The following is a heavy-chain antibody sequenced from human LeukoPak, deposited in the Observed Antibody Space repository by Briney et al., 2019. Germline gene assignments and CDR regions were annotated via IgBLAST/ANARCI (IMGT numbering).Heavy chain of an antibody. Sequence: ASVKVSCKASGYTFTSYYMHWVRQAPGQGLEWMGRIIPIFGTANYAQKFQGRVTITTDESTSTAYMELSSLRSEDTAVYYCARDGITGTTGEGVWGQGTLVTVSS. V-gene: IGHV1-69*05. CDR2: IIPIFGTA. D-gene: IGHD1-7*01. CDR3: ARDGITGTTGEGV. CDR1: GYTFTSYY. J-gene: IGHJ4*02.